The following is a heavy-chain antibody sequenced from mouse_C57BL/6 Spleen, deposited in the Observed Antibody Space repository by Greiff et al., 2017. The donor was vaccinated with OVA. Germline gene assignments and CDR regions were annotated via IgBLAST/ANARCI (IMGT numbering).Heavy chain of an antibody. CDR1: GYTFTSYW. Sequence: QVQLQQPGAELVKPGASVKLSCKASGYTFTSYWMHWVKQRPGQGLEWIGMIHPNSGSTNYNEKFKSKATLTVDKSSSTAYMQLSSLTSEDSAVYYCAKIYDGYSVYAMDYWGQGTSVTVSS. J-gene: IGHJ4*01. CDR3: AKIYDGYSVYAMDY. D-gene: IGHD2-3*01. V-gene: IGHV1-64*01. CDR2: IHPNSGST.